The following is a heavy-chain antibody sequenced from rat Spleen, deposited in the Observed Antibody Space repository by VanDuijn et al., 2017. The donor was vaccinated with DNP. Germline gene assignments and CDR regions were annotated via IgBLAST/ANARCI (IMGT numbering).Heavy chain of an antibody. J-gene: IGHJ4*01. CDR3: ARHTTDYYNAVMDA. CDR2: IRYDGGSI. Sequence: EVQLVESGGGLVQPGRSLKLSCAASGFTFSDYYMAWVRQAPTKGLEWVAYIRYDGGSIHYGDSVKGRFTIFRDNAKSTLYLQMNSLRSEETATYYCARHTTDYYNAVMDAWGQGTSVTVSS. CDR1: GFTFSDYY. V-gene: IGHV5-22*01. D-gene: IGHD1-6*01.